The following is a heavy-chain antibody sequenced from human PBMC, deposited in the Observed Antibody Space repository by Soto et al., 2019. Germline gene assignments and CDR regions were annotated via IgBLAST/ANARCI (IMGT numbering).Heavy chain of an antibody. CDR1: GGTFSSYA. CDR3: ARDGRTTVTTLDYFDY. CDR2: IIPIFGTA. D-gene: IGHD4-17*01. V-gene: IGHV1-69*13. Sequence: ASVKVSCKASGGTFSSYAISWVRQAPGQGLEWMGGIIPIFGTANYAQKFQGRVTITADESTSTAYMELSSLRSEDTAVYYCARDGRTTVTTLDYFDYWGQGTLVTVSS. J-gene: IGHJ4*02.